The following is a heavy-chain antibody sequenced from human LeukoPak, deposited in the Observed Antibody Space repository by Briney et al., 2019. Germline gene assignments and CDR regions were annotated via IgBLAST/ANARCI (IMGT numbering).Heavy chain of an antibody. D-gene: IGHD2-8*01. CDR3: ARDQWGRADAFDI. CDR2: IIPIFGTA. CDR1: GGTFSSYA. J-gene: IGHJ3*02. V-gene: IGHV1-69*05. Sequence: SVKVSCKASGGTFSSYAISWVRQAPGQGLEWMGEIIPIFGTANYAQKFQGRVTITTDESTSTAYMELSSLRSEDTAVYYCARDQWGRADAFDIWGQGTMVTVSS.